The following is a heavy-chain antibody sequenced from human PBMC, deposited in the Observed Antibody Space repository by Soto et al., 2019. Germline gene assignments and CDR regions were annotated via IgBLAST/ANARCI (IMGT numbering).Heavy chain of an antibody. CDR2: IYYSGST. V-gene: IGHV4-30-4*01. CDR3: AKNWNWGSLVH. D-gene: IGHD7-27*01. Sequence: SETLSLTCTVSGGSISSGDYYWSWFRQPPGKGLEWIGYIYYSGSTYYNPSLKSRVTISVDTPKNQFSLKLSSVTAADTAVYYCAKNWNWGSLVHWGQGTLVTVSS. J-gene: IGHJ4*02. CDR1: GGSISSGDYY.